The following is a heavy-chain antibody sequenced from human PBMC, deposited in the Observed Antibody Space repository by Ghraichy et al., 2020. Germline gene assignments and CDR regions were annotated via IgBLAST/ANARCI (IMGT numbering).Heavy chain of an antibody. D-gene: IGHD3-10*01. CDR1: GGSISSYY. V-gene: IGHV4-59*01. CDR2: IYYSGST. J-gene: IGHJ4*02. Sequence: SETLSLTCTVSGGSISSYYWSWIRQPPGKGLEWIGYIYYSGSTNYNPSLKSRVTISVDTSKNQFSLKLSPVTAADTAVYYCARLPYYYGSGSYWGQGTLVTGSS. CDR3: ARLPYYYGSGSY.